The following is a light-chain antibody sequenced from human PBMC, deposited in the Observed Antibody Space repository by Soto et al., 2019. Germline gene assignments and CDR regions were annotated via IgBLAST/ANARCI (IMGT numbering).Light chain of an antibody. Sequence: QSVLTQPASVSGSPGQSITISCTGTSSDVGGYNYVSWYQHHPGKAPELMIYGVSNRPSGVSNRFSGSKSGNTASLTISGLQAEVEADYYCSSYTGSSTLLFGGGTKLTVL. J-gene: IGLJ2*01. CDR3: SSYTGSSTLL. CDR2: GVS. CDR1: SSDVGGYNY. V-gene: IGLV2-14*03.